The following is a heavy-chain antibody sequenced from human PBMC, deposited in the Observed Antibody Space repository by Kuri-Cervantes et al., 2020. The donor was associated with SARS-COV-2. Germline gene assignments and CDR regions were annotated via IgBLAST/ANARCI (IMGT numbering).Heavy chain of an antibody. V-gene: IGHV3-23*01. D-gene: IGHD6-19*01. CDR1: GFSVGTNY. J-gene: IGHJ5*02. CDR3: AKPSVAREYSWFDP. Sequence: GGSLRLSCAASGFSVGTNYMTWVRQAPGKGLEWVSAISGSGGSTYYADSVKGRFTISRDNSKNTLYLQLNSLTPEDTAVYYCAKPSVAREYSWFDPWGQGTPVTVSS. CDR2: ISGSGGST.